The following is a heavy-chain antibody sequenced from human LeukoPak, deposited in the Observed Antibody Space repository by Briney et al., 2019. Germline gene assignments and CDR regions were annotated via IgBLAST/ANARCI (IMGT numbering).Heavy chain of an antibody. CDR3: ARDRGEGYYFDY. CDR2: INPSGGST. Sequence: ASVKLSCKASGYSFTSYYMHWGRQPPGPGLEWMGGINPSGGSTSYAQKFQGRLTMTRDTSTSTVYMELSSLRSEDTAVYYCARDRGEGYYFDYWGQGTLVTVSS. D-gene: IGHD3-10*01. V-gene: IGHV1-46*01. J-gene: IGHJ4*02. CDR1: GYSFTSYY.